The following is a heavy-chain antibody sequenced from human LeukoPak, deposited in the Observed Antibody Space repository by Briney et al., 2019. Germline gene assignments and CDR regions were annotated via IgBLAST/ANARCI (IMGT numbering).Heavy chain of an antibody. V-gene: IGHV3-74*01. CDR3: ARDADCSSTSCNTDGIDY. Sequence: GGSLRLSCAASGFTFSSYWMHWVRQAPGKGLVWVSGINSDGSSTSYADSVKGRFTISRDNAKNTLYLQMNSLRAEDTAVYYCARDADCSSTSCNTDGIDYWGQGTLVTVSS. D-gene: IGHD2-2*01. CDR2: INSDGSST. CDR1: GFTFSSYW. J-gene: IGHJ4*02.